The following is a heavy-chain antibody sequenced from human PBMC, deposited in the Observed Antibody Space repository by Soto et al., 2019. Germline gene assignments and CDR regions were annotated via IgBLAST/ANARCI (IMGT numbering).Heavy chain of an antibody. V-gene: IGHV1-69*06. CDR2: IIPLSGTA. Sequence: QVQLVQSGAEVKKPGSSVKVSCKASGGTFSRYAISWVRQAPGQGLEWMGGIIPLSGTANYAQKFRGRVTITAEKSTRTAYMELRSLRSDDTAVYYCARFEGSVTTVVTPSYFDYWGQGTLVTVSS. D-gene: IGHD4-17*01. CDR1: GGTFSRYA. CDR3: ARFEGSVTTVVTPSYFDY. J-gene: IGHJ4*02.